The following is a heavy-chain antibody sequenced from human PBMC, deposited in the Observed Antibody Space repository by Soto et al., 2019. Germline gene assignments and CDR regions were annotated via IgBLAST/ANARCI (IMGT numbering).Heavy chain of an antibody. D-gene: IGHD3-9*01. V-gene: IGHV3-23*01. Sequence: PVGSLRLSCAASGFTFSSYAMNWVRQAPGKGLEWVAVISGSGSNTFYADSVRGRFTISRDNSKKTVYLQMNSLRAEDTAIYYCAKGLSPSYYDILTGPDFWGQGTLVTVSS. CDR3: AKGLSPSYYDILTGPDF. CDR1: GFTFSSYA. CDR2: ISGSGSNT. J-gene: IGHJ4*02.